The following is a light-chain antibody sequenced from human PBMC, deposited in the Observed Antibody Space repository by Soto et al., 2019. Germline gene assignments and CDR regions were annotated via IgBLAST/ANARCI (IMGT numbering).Light chain of an antibody. Sequence: QSVLTQPPSASGSPGQSVTISCTGTSSDVGGYNYVSWYQQHPGKAPKLMIYEVSKRPSGVPDRFSGSKSGNTASLTVSGLQAEDEADYSCSSFEGSTSYVFGPGTKVTVL. CDR1: SSDVGGYNY. CDR3: SSFEGSTSYV. J-gene: IGLJ1*01. CDR2: EVS. V-gene: IGLV2-8*01.